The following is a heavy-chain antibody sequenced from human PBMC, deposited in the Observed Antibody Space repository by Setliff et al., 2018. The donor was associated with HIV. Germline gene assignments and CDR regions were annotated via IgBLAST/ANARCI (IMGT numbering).Heavy chain of an antibody. D-gene: IGHD3-3*01. CDR3: ARGKTWRRFLDY. CDR2: INTHSGYT. Sequence: ASVKVSCKASGYTFNNYGISWGRQAPGQGLEWMGWINTHSGYTNYAQNVQGRVTVTMDTSTSTAYMELRSLKADDTAGYYCARGKTWRRFLDYLGQGTLVTGSS. CDR1: GYTFNNYG. J-gene: IGHJ4*02. V-gene: IGHV1-18*01.